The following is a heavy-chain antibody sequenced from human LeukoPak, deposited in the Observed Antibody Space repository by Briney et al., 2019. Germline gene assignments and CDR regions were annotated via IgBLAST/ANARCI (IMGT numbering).Heavy chain of an antibody. J-gene: IGHJ5*02. CDR1: GYTFSSYG. V-gene: IGHV1-18*01. D-gene: IGHD3-22*01. CDR3: ARVPYYDSSGYYSNWFDP. Sequence: ASVKVCCKASGYTFSSYGVSWWRQAPGQWLELMGWISAYNGNTNYAQKLQGRVTMTTDTSTSTAYMELRSLRSDDTAVYYCARVPYYDSSGYYSNWFDPWGQGTLVTVSS. CDR2: ISAYNGNT.